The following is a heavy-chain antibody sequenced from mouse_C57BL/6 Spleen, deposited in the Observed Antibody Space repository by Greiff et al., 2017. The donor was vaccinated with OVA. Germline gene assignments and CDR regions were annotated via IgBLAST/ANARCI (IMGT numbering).Heavy chain of an antibody. D-gene: IGHD2-5*01. Sequence: LVESGAELVRPGASVTLSCKASGYTFTDYELHWVKQTPVHGLEWIGAIDPETGGTAYNQKFKGKAILTADKSSSTAYMELRSLTSEDSAVYYCTRGEVTTYYFDYWGQGTTLTVSS. CDR1: GYTFTDYE. V-gene: IGHV1-15*01. J-gene: IGHJ2*01. CDR3: TRGEVTTYYFDY. CDR2: IDPETGGT.